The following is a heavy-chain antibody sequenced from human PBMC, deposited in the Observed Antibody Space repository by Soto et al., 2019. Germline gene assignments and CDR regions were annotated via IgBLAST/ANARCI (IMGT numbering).Heavy chain of an antibody. D-gene: IGHD6-19*01. CDR1: GFTFSRSA. CDR2: ISYDGSKK. CDR3: ARDTSGLEYFQH. V-gene: IGHV3-30*01. Sequence: QVQLVESGGGVVQPGRSLRLSCAASGFTFSRSAMHWVRQAPGKGLEWVAVISYDGSKKYYADSVKGRFTISRDNSKNPLFLQMNSLGPEDTSVYYCARDTSGLEYFQHWGQGTLVTVSS. J-gene: IGHJ1*01.